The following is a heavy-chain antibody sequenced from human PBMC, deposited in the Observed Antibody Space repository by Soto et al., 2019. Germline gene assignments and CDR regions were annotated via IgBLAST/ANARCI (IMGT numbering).Heavy chain of an antibody. V-gene: IGHV3-23*01. CDR2: ISRSGRGSA. J-gene: IGHJ4*02. D-gene: IGHD3-22*01. CDR1: GFTFNIYV. CDR3: ARGRYLDSSDYWVANLPFDH. Sequence: GSLRLSCAASGFTFNIYVMTWVRQAPGEGLEWVSSISRSGRGSAYYADSVKGRFTISRDNSENTLFLQMNNLRDEDTALYYCARGRYLDSSDYWVANLPFDHWGLGTLVTVSS.